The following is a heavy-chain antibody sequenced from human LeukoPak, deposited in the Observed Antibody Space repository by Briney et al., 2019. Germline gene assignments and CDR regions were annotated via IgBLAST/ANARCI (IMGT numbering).Heavy chain of an antibody. Sequence: GGSLRLSCAASGFTFTNYAMSWVRPAPGKGVEWVCAISRSGESTYYADSMKGRSTISRDKSKNTLHLQMNSLRTEDMAVYFCARGDFGTFTICGQGTMVTVSS. CDR2: ISRSGEST. CDR3: ARGDFGTFTI. CDR1: GFTFTNYA. J-gene: IGHJ3*02. V-gene: IGHV3-23*01. D-gene: IGHD3-10*01.